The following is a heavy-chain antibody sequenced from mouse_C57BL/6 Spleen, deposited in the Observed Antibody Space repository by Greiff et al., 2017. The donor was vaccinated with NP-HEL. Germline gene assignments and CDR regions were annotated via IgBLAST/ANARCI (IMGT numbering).Heavy chain of an antibody. Sequence: VQLQESGAELVKPGASVKISCKASGYAFSSYWMNWVKQRPGKGLEWIGQIYPGDGDTNYNGKFKGKATLTADKSSSTAYMQLSSLTSEDSAVYFCARGITTVGHWYFDVWGTGTTVTVSS. CDR1: GYAFSSYW. V-gene: IGHV1-80*01. CDR3: ARGITTVGHWYFDV. CDR2: IYPGDGDT. J-gene: IGHJ1*03. D-gene: IGHD1-1*01.